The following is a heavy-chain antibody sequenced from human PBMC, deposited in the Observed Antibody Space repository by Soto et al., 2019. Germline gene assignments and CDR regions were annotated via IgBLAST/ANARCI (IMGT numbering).Heavy chain of an antibody. D-gene: IGHD5-18*01. Sequence: GESLKISCAASGFTFDYYAMHWVRQAPGKGLEWVSLISWDGGSTYYADSVKGRFTISRDNSKNSLYLQMNSLRAEDTALYYCAKDAAMVTEYYYGMDVWGQGTTVTVSS. CDR3: AKDAAMVTEYYYGMDV. CDR2: ISWDGGST. J-gene: IGHJ6*02. V-gene: IGHV3-43D*03. CDR1: GFTFDYYA.